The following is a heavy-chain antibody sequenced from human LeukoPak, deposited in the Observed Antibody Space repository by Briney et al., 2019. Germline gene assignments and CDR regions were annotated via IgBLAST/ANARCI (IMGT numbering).Heavy chain of an antibody. CDR1: GGTFSSYA. CDR3: ARDSGTMIVVNWFDP. V-gene: IGHV1-69*04. D-gene: IGHD3-22*01. Sequence: SVKVSCKASGGTFSSYAISWVRQPPGQGLEWLGRIIPILGIANYAQKFQGRVTITADKSTSTAYMELSSLRSEDTAVYYCARDSGTMIVVNWFDPWGQGTLVTVSS. J-gene: IGHJ5*02. CDR2: IIPILGIA.